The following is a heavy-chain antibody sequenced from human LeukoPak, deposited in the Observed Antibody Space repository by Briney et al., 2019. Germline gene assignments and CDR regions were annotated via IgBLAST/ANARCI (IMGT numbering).Heavy chain of an antibody. V-gene: IGHV5-51*01. CDR1: GGSISSYY. D-gene: IGHD3-16*01. J-gene: IGHJ6*03. CDR3: ARPAGGIPYYMDV. CDR2: IYPGDSDT. Sequence: ETLSLTCTVSGGSISSYYWSWIRQPPGKGLEWIGIIYPGDSDTRYSPSFQGQVTISADKSISTAYLQWSSLKASDTAMYYCARPAGGIPYYMDVWGKGTTVTVSS.